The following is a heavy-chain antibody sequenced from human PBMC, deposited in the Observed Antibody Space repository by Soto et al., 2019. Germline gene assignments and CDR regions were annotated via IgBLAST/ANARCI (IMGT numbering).Heavy chain of an antibody. V-gene: IGHV3-23*01. J-gene: IGHJ6*02. CDR2: ISASGGST. CDR3: TKTSSGYTTASYGMDV. Sequence: EVQLLESGGGLVRAGGSLRLSCAASGFTFSSYAMNWVRQAPGKGLEWVSTISASGGSTYYADSVKGRFTISRDNSKNTLYLQMNSLRAEDTAVYYCTKTSSGYTTASYGMDVWGQGTTVIVSS. CDR1: GFTFSSYA. D-gene: IGHD3-22*01.